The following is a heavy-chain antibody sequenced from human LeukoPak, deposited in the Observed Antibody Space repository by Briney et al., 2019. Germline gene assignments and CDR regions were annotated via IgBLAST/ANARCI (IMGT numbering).Heavy chain of an antibody. CDR2: IKNKTNGGTT. J-gene: IGHJ4*02. CDR3: ARGFCSSTNCYQGPFDF. Sequence: GGSLRLSCAASGFSVSGYYMSWVRQAPGKGLEWVGHIKNKTNGGTTDYAAPVKGRFIISRDDSKNTLYLQMNSLRTEDTAVYYCARGFCSSTNCYQGPFDFWGQGTLVTVSS. V-gene: IGHV3-15*01. D-gene: IGHD2-2*01. CDR1: GFSVSGYY.